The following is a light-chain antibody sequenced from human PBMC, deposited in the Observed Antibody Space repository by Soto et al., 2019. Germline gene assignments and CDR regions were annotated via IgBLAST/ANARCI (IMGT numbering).Light chain of an antibody. V-gene: IGKV1-39*01. J-gene: IGKJ4*01. CDR1: QSISSY. CDR3: QQSYSTPLT. Sequence: DIQMTQSPSSLSASVGDRVTITCRASQSISSYLNWYQQKPGKAPKLLIYAASSLQSGVPSRFSGSGSGTDFTLTISSLQPEDFATYYCQQSYSTPLTVGGGTRWIS. CDR2: AAS.